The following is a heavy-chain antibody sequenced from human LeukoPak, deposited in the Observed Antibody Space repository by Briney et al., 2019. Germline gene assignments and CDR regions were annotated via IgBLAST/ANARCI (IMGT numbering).Heavy chain of an antibody. V-gene: IGHV4-39*02. CDR1: GGSISSSDYY. CDR2: FDHTGTT. J-gene: IGHJ3*02. D-gene: IGHD3-10*01. Sequence: PSETLSLTCTVSGGSISSSDYYWGWIRQPPGKGLEWIGSFDHTGTTYYNPSLKSRVTTSVDTSKNQFSLRLSSVTAADTAVYYCARDRKRKNYYGSGSYDAFDIWGQGTMVTVSS. CDR3: ARDRKRKNYYGSGSYDAFDI.